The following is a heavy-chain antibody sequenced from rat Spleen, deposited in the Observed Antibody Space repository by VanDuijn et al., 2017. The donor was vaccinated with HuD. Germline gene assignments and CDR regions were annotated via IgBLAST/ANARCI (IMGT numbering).Heavy chain of an antibody. CDR1: GFTFTDYY. V-gene: IGHV5-20*01. Sequence: EVQLVESGGGLVQPGRSLQLSCAASGFTFTDYYMAWVRQAPTKGLEWVASISYDGGTTYYRDSVKGRFTISRDNAKSTLYLQMNSLRSEDTATYYCARDTNYFDYWGHGVMVTVSS. CDR3: ARDTNYFDY. CDR2: ISYDGGTT. J-gene: IGHJ2*01.